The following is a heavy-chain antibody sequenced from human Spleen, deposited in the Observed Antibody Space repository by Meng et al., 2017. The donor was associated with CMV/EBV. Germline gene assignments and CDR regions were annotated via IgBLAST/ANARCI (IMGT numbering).Heavy chain of an antibody. D-gene: IGHD2-15*01. J-gene: IGHJ2*01. CDR1: GGSVSSADYY. CDR2: IYNIGRT. V-gene: IGHV4-30-4*08. CDR3: ARVPAASPRDWYFDL. Sequence: GGSVSSADYYWSWIRQPPGKVLEWIGYIYNIGRTYYNPSLKSRVTISVDTSKNQFSLKLTSVTAADTAIYYCARVPAASPRDWYFDLWGRGTLVTVSS.